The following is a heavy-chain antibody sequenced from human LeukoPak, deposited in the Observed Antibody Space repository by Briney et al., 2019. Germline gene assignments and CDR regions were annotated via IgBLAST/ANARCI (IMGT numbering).Heavy chain of an antibody. CDR2: IWYDGSNK. V-gene: IGHV3-33*08. CDR1: GFTFSSYS. D-gene: IGHD6-13*01. CDR3: AREPVAAAGSPIDY. J-gene: IGHJ4*02. Sequence: GGSLRLSCAASGFTFSSYSMNWVRQAPGKGLEWVAVIWYDGSNKYYADSMKGRFTISRDNSKNTLYLQMNSLRAEDTAVYYCAREPVAAAGSPIDYWGQGTLVTVSS.